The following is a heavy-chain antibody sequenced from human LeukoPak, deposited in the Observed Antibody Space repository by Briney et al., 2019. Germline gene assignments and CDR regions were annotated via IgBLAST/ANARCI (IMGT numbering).Heavy chain of an antibody. V-gene: IGHV1-69*05. D-gene: IGHD5-24*01. Sequence: ASVKVSCKASGYTFTSYYMHWVRQAPGQGPEWMGGVMPLFGTPSYAQKFQGRVTVITDDSTNTAYMEVSSLRYDDTAIYYCAATDGYIHRHPLYYLDYWGQGTLVIVSS. CDR2: VMPLFGTP. J-gene: IGHJ4*02. CDR3: AATDGYIHRHPLYYLDY. CDR1: GYTFTSYY.